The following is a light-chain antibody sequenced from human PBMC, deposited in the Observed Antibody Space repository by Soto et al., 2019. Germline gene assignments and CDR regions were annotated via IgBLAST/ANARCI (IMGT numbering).Light chain of an antibody. J-gene: IGKJ3*01. CDR1: QSVSSSY. CDR3: QQYGSSLFT. V-gene: IGKV3-20*01. CDR2: GAS. Sequence: EIVLTQSPGTLSLSPGEGATLSCRVSQSVSSSYLAWYQQKPGQAPRLLIYGASSRATAIPDRFSGSGSGTDFTLTISRLEPEDFAVYYCQQYGSSLFTFGPGTKVDIK.